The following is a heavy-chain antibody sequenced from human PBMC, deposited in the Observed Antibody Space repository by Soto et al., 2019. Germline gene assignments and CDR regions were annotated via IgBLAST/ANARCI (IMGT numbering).Heavy chain of an antibody. CDR2: IIPIFNST. J-gene: IGHJ4*02. V-gene: IGHV1-69*06. CDR1: GSRFRNYV. D-gene: IGHD2-2*02. CDR3: AREGRGKKAGYNRLVSLGY. Sequence: QVQLVQSGAEVKTPGSSLKVSCKVSGSRFRNYVISWVRQAPGHGLEWLGRIIPIFNSTKYAQSFQGRVTITADKSTSTASLELSSLRSDDTAVYYCAREGRGKKAGYNRLVSLGYWGQGTLVTVSP.